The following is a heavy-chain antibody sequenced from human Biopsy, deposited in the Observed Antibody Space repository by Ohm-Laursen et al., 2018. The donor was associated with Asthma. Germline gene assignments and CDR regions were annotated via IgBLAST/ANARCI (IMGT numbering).Heavy chain of an antibody. D-gene: IGHD3-10*01. CDR2: IFPGDSDT. J-gene: IGHJ4*02. V-gene: IGHV5-51*01. CDR1: GYIFTSYW. CDR3: ARLAYGSGSFFDF. Sequence: KVSCKASGYIFTSYWIGWVRQMPGKGLEWMGIIFPGDSDTIYSPSFQGQVTISADKSISTAYLQWSSLKASDTAIYYCARLAYGSGSFFDFWGQGTPVTVAS.